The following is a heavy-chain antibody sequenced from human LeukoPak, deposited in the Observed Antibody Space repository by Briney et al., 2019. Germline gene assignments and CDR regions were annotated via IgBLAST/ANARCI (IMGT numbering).Heavy chain of an antibody. Sequence: GGSLRLSCAASGSTFSSYSMNWVRQAPGKGLEWVSSISSSSDHIAYADSVKGRFTISRDNAKNALYLQVNSLRAEDTAVYYCARGVVPAAFDYWGQGTMVTVSS. V-gene: IGHV3-21*01. CDR2: ISSSSDHI. D-gene: IGHD2-2*01. J-gene: IGHJ3*01. CDR1: GSTFSSYS. CDR3: ARGVVPAAFDY.